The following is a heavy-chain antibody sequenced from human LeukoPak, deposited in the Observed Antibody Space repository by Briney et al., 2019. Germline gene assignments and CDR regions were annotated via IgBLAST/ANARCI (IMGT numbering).Heavy chain of an antibody. CDR2: INPNSGGT. V-gene: IGHV1-2*02. CDR1: GYTFTGYY. Sequence: ASVKVSYKASGYTFTGYYMHWVRQAPGQGLEWMGWINPNSGGTNYAQKFQGRVTMTRDTSISTAYMELSRLRSDDTAVYYCARGGLELPMPLDYWGQGTLVTVSS. J-gene: IGHJ4*02. D-gene: IGHD1-7*01. CDR3: ARGGLELPMPLDY.